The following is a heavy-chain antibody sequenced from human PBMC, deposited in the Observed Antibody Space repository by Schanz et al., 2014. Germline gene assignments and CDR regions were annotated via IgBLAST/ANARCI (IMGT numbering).Heavy chain of an antibody. D-gene: IGHD2-2*01. CDR2: INGYNGHT. CDR1: GYTFSDYG. J-gene: IGHJ1*01. V-gene: IGHV1-18*01. CDR3: ARDTAQSCIGPSCFEYFQH. Sequence: QLQLVQSGAEVKKPGSSVKVSCKTSGYTFSDYGITWVRQAPGQGLEWVGWINGYNGHTLYAQKFQGRVTLTTDTSTSTAYMELRNLRSDDTAVYYCARDTAQSCIGPSCFEYFQHWGQGALVTVSS.